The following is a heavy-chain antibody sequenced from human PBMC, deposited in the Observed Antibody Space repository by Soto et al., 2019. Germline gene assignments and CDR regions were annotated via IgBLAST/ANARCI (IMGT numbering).Heavy chain of an antibody. J-gene: IGHJ6*02. V-gene: IGHV1-46*02. D-gene: IGHD2-15*01. CDR3: ARGGGFSPYYYNLDV. CDR2: INPRGGST. CDR1: GYTLNTYY. Sequence: ASVKVSCKASGYTLNTYYMHWVRQAPGQGPEWMGIINPRGGSTTYAQNFQDRVTMTRDTSSSTVYMELSSLRSEDTAAYYCARGGGFSPYYYNLDVWGQGPTVTLSS.